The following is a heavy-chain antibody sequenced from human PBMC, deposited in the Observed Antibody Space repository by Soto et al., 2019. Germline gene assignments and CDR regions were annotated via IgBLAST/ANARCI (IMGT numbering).Heavy chain of an antibody. CDR2: ISSSSSTI. D-gene: IGHD6-25*01. J-gene: IGHJ6*03. V-gene: IGHV3-48*01. Sequence: EVQLVESGGGLVQPGGSLRLSCAASGFTFSSYSMNWVRQAPGKGLEWVSYISSSSSTIYYADSVKGRFTISRDNAKNSMYLQRNSLRAEDTAVYYCARDPAAGYYYYYMDVWGKGTTVTVSS. CDR1: GFTFSSYS. CDR3: ARDPAAGYYYYYMDV.